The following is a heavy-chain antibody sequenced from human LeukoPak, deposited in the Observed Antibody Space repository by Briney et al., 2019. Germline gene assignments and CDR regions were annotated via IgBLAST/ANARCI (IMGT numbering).Heavy chain of an antibody. V-gene: IGHV3-23*01. CDR1: GFTFSSYA. Sequence: GGSLRLSCAASGFTFSSYAMSWVRQAPGKGLGWISGISASGHYTYTADSLKGRFTISRDNSKNTLYLQMNSLRAEDTALYYCAKDGSWGDYYFYFYIDVWGKGTTVTVSS. CDR2: ISASGHYT. CDR3: AKDGSWGDYYFYFYIDV. J-gene: IGHJ6*03. D-gene: IGHD3-16*01.